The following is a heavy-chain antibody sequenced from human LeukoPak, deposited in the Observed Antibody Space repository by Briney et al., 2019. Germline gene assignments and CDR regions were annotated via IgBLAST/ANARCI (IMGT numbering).Heavy chain of an antibody. V-gene: IGHV4-34*01. D-gene: IGHD6-13*01. CDR2: INHSGST. CDR1: GGSFSGYY. J-gene: IGHJ6*03. Sequence: SETLSLTCAVYGGSFSGYYWSWIRQPPGKGLEWIGEINHSGSTYYNPSLKSRVTISLDTSKNQFSLKLSSVTAADTAVYYCARGTSSSWPYYYYYMDVGGKGTTVTVSS. CDR3: ARGTSSSWPYYYYYMDV.